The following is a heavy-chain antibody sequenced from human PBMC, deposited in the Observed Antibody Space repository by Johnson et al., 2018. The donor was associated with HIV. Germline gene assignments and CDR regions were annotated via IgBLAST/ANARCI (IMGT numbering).Heavy chain of an antibody. CDR1: GFTFSSYA. CDR2: INWNGGST. J-gene: IGHJ3*02. CDR3: AKDQLVGATYAAFDI. V-gene: IGHV3-23*04. Sequence: VQLVESGGGVGQPGGSLRVSCSASGFTFSSYAMSWVRQAAGKGLEWVSGINWNGGSTGYADSVKGRFTISRDNSKNTLYLQMNSLRPEDTAVYYCAKDQLVGATYAAFDIWGQGTMVTVSS. D-gene: IGHD1-26*01.